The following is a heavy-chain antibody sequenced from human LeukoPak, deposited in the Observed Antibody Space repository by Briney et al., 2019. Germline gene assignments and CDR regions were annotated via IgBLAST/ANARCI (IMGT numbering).Heavy chain of an antibody. D-gene: IGHD6-19*01. J-gene: IGHJ4*02. CDR1: GFTFSSYG. V-gene: IGHV3-30*02. Sequence: PGGSLRLSCAASGFTFSSYGMHWVRQAPGKGLEWAAFIRYDGSNKYYADSVKGRFTISRDNSKNTLYLQMNSLRAEDTAVYYCAKEREWLVGFGDYWGQGSLVTVSS. CDR3: AKEREWLVGFGDY. CDR2: IRYDGSNK.